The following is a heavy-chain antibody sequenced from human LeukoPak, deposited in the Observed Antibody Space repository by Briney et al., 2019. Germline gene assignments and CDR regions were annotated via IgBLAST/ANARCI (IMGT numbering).Heavy chain of an antibody. D-gene: IGHD3-10*01. CDR3: ARVSVVRGVMGYYYYYYMDV. CDR2: IYYSGST. CDR1: GGSISSGGYY. J-gene: IGHJ6*03. V-gene: IGHV4-31*03. Sequence: SETLSLTCTVSGGSISSGGYYWSWIRQHPGKGLEWIGYIYYSGSTYYNPSLKSRVTISVDTSKNQFSLKLSSVTAADTAVYYCARVSVVRGVMGYYYYYYMDVWGKGTTVTVSS.